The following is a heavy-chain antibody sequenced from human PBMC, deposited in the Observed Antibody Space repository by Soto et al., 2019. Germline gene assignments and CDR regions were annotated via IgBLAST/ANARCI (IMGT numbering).Heavy chain of an antibody. CDR1: GYTFTSYG. CDR2: LSAYNGNT. Sequence: QVQLVQSGAEVKKPGASVKVSCKASGYTFTSYGISWVRQAPGQGLEWMGWLSAYNGNTNYAQKLQGRVTMTTDTSTSTAYMELRSLRSDDTAVYYCARVHILTGYCYYYYGMDVWGQGTTVTVSS. D-gene: IGHD3-9*01. V-gene: IGHV1-18*04. J-gene: IGHJ6*02. CDR3: ARVHILTGYCYYYYGMDV.